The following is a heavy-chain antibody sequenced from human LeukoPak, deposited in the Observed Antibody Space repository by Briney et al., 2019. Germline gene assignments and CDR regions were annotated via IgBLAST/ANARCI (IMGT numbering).Heavy chain of an antibody. CDR3: ARDSSSWSNWFDP. J-gene: IGHJ5*02. CDR2: IYYSGST. CDR1: GGSISHYY. D-gene: IGHD6-13*01. Sequence: PSETLSLTCTVSGGSISHYYWSWIRQPPGKGLEWIGYIYYSGSTNYNPSLKSRVTISVDTSKNQFSLKPSSVTAADTAVYYCARDSSSWSNWFDPWGQGTLVTVSS. V-gene: IGHV4-59*01.